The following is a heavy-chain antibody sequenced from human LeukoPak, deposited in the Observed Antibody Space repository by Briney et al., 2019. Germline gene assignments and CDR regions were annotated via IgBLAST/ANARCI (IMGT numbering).Heavy chain of an antibody. CDR3: ARVGVDLWFDP. Sequence: ASVKVSCKASGYTFTGYYIHWVRRAPGEGLEGMGRINPKTGGTNYAQKFQGRVTMTRDTSISTAYMELSRLTSDDTAVYYCARVGVDLWFDPWGQGTLVTVSS. CDR2: INPKTGGT. D-gene: IGHD3/OR15-3a*01. CDR1: GYTFTGYY. J-gene: IGHJ5*02. V-gene: IGHV1-2*06.